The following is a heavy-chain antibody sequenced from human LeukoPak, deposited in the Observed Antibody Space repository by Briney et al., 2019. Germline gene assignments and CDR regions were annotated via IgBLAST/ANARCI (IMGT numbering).Heavy chain of an antibody. J-gene: IGHJ4*02. CDR1: GASVSTHN. CDR2: MYHTGST. CDR3: ARGVEMATIGFDY. Sequence: SQTLSLTCTVSGASVSTHNWGWIRQPPGKGLEGIGYMYHTGSTNYNPSVESRVTISLENPKNQLSLMMGSVTAADTAIFYCARGVEMATIGFDYWGQGTLVTVSS. D-gene: IGHD5-24*01. V-gene: IGHV4-59*02.